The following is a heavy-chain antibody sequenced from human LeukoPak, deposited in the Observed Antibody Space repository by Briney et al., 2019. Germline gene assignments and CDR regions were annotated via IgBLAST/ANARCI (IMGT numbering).Heavy chain of an antibody. CDR2: ISGSGGST. CDR1: GFTFSSYA. V-gene: IGHV3-23*01. D-gene: IGHD3-10*01. J-gene: IGHJ4*02. Sequence: GGSLRLSCAASGFTFSSYAMSWVRQAPGKGLEWVSAISGSGGSTYYADSVKGRFTISRDNSKNTLYLQMNSLRAEDTAVYYCARLPYYYGSGRSYWGQGTLVTVSS. CDR3: ARLPYYYGSGRSY.